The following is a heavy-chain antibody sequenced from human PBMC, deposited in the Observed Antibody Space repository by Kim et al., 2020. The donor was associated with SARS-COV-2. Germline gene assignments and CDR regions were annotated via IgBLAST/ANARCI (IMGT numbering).Heavy chain of an antibody. V-gene: IGHV1-2*06. CDR2: INPNSGGT. CDR1: GYTFTGYY. J-gene: IGHJ6*02. Sequence: ASVKVSCKASGYTFTGYYMHWVRQAPGQGLEWMGRINPNSGGTNYAQKFQGRVTMTRDTSISTAYMELSRLRSDDTAVYYCARCRRTYYYGMDVWGQGTTVTVSS. CDR3: ARCRRTYYYGMDV.